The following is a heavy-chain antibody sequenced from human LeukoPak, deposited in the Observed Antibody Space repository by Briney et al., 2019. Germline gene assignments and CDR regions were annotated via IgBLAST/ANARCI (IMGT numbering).Heavy chain of an antibody. V-gene: IGHV4-31*03. CDR2: IYYSGST. D-gene: IGHD5-12*01. CDR1: GGSISSGGYY. Sequence: SQTLSLTCTVSGGSISSGGYYWSWIRQHPGKGLEWIGYIYYSGSTYYNPSLKSRVTISVDTSKNQFSLKLSSVTAADTAVYYCARAITVDEGWLRTAGYFGYWGQGTLVTVSS. CDR3: ARAITVDEGWLRTAGYFGY. J-gene: IGHJ4*02.